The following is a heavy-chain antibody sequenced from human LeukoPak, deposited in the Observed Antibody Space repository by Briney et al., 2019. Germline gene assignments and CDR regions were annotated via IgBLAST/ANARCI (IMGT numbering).Heavy chain of an antibody. D-gene: IGHD2-21*01. CDR1: GGSICSISYY. CDR2: IYQSKYT. Sequence: SETLSLTSTVSGGSICSISYYWGWIRQPPGKGLEWIGEIYQSKYTTYNPSPKSRVTIWADTSVNQLSLRGTPVTAIYEAICYCARIRCSRGDDSCYNFWGRGTLVTVSS. CDR3: ARIRCSRGDDSCYNF. J-gene: IGHJ4*02. V-gene: IGHV4-39*01.